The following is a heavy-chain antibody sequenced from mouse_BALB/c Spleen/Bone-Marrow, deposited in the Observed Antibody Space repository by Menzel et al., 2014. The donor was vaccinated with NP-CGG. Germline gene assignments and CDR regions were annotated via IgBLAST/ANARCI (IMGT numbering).Heavy chain of an antibody. V-gene: IGHV14-3*02. CDR3: ARWGITTGFAY. J-gene: IGHJ3*01. CDR2: IDPANGNT. CDR1: GFNIKDTY. Sequence: EVQLQQSGAELVKPGASVKLSCTASGFNIKDTYMHWVKQRPEQGLEWIGRIDPANGNTKYDPKFQGKATITADTSSNTAYLQLSSLTSEDAAVYYCARWGITTGFAYWGQGTLVTVSA. D-gene: IGHD2-4*01.